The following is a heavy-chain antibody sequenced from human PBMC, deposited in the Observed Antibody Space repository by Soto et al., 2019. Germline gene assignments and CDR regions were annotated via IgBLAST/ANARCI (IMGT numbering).Heavy chain of an antibody. J-gene: IGHJ4*02. V-gene: IGHV1-69*02. Sequence: SVKVSCKASGGTFSSYTISWVRQAPGQGLEWMGRIIPILGIANYAQKFQGRVTITADKSTSTAYMELSSLRSEDTAVYYCARVRYYYDSSGYSPPDYWGQGTLVTVSS. CDR3: ARVRYYYDSSGYSPPDY. D-gene: IGHD3-22*01. CDR2: IIPILGIA. CDR1: GGTFSSYT.